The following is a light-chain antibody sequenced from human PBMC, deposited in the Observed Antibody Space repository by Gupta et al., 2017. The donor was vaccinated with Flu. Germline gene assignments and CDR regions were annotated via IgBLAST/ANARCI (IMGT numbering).Light chain of an antibody. CDR1: QSISSY. Sequence: DIEMTQSPSSLSASVGDRVTLTCRASQSISSYLQWYQQKPGKAPKLLIYAASSLQSGVPSRFSGSGSGTEFTLTISSLQPDDFATYCWQQNYSTPHTFGQGTKVEIK. CDR2: AAS. V-gene: IGKV1-39*01. J-gene: IGKJ4*01. CDR3: QQNYSTPHT.